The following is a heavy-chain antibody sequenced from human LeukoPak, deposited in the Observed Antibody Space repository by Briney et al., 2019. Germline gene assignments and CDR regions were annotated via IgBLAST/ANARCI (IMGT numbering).Heavy chain of an antibody. CDR3: GRSGDFWSGSGVAY. CDR1: GFTFSNYW. Sequence: GGSLRLSCAASGFTFSNYWMYWVRQAPGKGLVWVSQIKSDGNITNYADSVKDRFTISRDNAKNTLFLQMNSLRAEDTAAYYCGRSGDFWSGSGVAYWGQGTLVTVSS. CDR2: IKSDGNIT. J-gene: IGHJ4*02. V-gene: IGHV3-74*01. D-gene: IGHD3-3*01.